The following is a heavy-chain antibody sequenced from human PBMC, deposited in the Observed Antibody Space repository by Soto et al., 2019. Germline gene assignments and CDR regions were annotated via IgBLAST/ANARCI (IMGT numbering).Heavy chain of an antibody. D-gene: IGHD1-1*01. CDR3: ARDKTGTAGFDY. CDR2: ISSSSSYI. Sequence: EVQLVESGGGLVKPGGSLRLSCAASGFTFSSYSMNWVRQAPGKGLEWVSSISSSSSYIYYADSVKGRFTISRDNAKNSLYLQMNSLRAEDTAVYYCARDKTGTAGFDYWGQGTLVTVSS. CDR1: GFTFSSYS. J-gene: IGHJ4*02. V-gene: IGHV3-21*01.